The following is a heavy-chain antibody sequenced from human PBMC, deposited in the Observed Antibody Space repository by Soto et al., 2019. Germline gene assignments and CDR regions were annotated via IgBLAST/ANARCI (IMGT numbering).Heavy chain of an antibody. CDR2: ISSDGDNQ. D-gene: IGHD3-9*01. Sequence: QVQMVESGGGVVQPGRSLRLSCAASGFTFSSYGMHWVRQAPGKGLEWVAVISSDGDNQYYGDSVKGRFTISRDNSKNTLYLQLNSLRAEETAVYYCAKSAGVLRYFDWLFRVDYWGQGTLVTVSS. J-gene: IGHJ4*02. V-gene: IGHV3-30*18. CDR3: AKSAGVLRYFDWLFRVDY. CDR1: GFTFSSYG.